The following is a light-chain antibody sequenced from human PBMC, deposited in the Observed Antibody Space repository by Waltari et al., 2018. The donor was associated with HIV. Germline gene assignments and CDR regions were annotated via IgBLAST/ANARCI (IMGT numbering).Light chain of an antibody. CDR3: HQYYTTPYT. V-gene: IGKV4-1*01. CDR1: QSVCYNFNNKSY. CDR2: WAS. J-gene: IGKJ2*01. Sequence: DIVMIQSQDYLAVSLGARATINCKYSQSVCYNFNNKSYLTWYQQKPRQPPELLIYWASTRESGVPDRFSGSGSGTDFTLTISSLQAEDVAVYYCHQYYTTPYTFGQGTKLEIK.